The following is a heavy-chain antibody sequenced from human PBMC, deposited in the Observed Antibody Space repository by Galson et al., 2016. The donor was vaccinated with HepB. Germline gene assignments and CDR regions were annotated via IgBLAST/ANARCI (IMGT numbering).Heavy chain of an antibody. CDR3: ISPSDCTGGSCYFFY. CDR1: GFTFGDNP. J-gene: IGHJ4*02. D-gene: IGHD2-8*02. V-gene: IGHV3-49*04. Sequence: SLRLSCAGSGFTFGDNPMTWVRQAPGKGLEWVGLIRSKVYGSTTDYAAPVKGRFIISRDDSKSITYLQMNSLKTEDTAVYYCISPSDCTGGSCYFFYWGQGTLVTVSS. CDR2: IRSKVYGSTT.